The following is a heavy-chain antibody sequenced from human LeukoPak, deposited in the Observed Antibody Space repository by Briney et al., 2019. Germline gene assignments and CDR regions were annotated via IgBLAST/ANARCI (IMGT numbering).Heavy chain of an antibody. V-gene: IGHV4-39*01. CDR2: IYSSGST. D-gene: IGHD6-19*01. CDR1: GVSISSSSYY. Sequence: SETLSLTCNVSGVSISSSSYYWGWIRQPPGKGLEWIGSIYSSGSTYYNSSLKSRVTISIDTSKNQVSLKMSSVTAADTAVYYCAGGIEWLAPNWFDPWGQGTLVTVSS. J-gene: IGHJ5*02. CDR3: AGGIEWLAPNWFDP.